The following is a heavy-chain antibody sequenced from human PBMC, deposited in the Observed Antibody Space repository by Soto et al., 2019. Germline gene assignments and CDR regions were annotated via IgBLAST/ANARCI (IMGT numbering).Heavy chain of an antibody. CDR1: GYTFTNYW. V-gene: IGHV5-51*01. J-gene: IGHJ6*02. CDR2: IYPGDSDT. CDR3: AASIFYYGMDV. Sequence: PGESLKISCKGSGYTFTNYWIGWVRQMPGKGLEWMGIIYPGDSDTKYNPSFQGQVTISADKSITTTYLQWSSLKASDTAIYYCAASIFYYGMDVWGQGTAVTVSS.